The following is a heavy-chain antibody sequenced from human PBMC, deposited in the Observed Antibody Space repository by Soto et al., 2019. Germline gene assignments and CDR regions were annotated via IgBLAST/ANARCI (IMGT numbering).Heavy chain of an antibody. CDR2: INAGNGNT. D-gene: IGHD2-15*01. CDR1: GYTFTSYA. V-gene: IGHV1-3*01. CDR3: ARDLLYCSGGSCYPAYYMAV. J-gene: IGHJ6*03. Sequence: ASVKVSCKASGYTFTSYAMHWVRQAPGQRLEWMGWINAGNGNTKYSQKFQGRVTITRDTSASTAYMELSSLRSEDTAVYYCARDLLYCSGGSCYPAYYMAVWGKGTTVTVSS.